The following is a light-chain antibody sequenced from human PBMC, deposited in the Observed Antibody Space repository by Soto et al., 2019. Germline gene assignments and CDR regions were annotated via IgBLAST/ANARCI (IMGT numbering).Light chain of an antibody. CDR3: QQYAISWT. V-gene: IGKV3-20*01. CDR2: GAS. CDR1: QSVSSSY. J-gene: IGKJ1*01. Sequence: EIVLTQSPGTLSLSPGERATLSCRASQSVSSSYLAWYQHKPGQSPSLLIYGASSRATGIPDRFSGSGSGTVFTLTISRLEPEDFAVYYCQQYAISWTFGQGTKVEIK.